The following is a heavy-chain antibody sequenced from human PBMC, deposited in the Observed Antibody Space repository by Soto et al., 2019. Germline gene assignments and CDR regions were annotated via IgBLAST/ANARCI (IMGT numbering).Heavy chain of an antibody. CDR1: GGSFSGYY. D-gene: IGHD6-19*01. CDR2: INHSGST. Sequence: SETLSLTCAVYGGSFSGYYWIWIRQPPGKGLEWIGEINHSGSTNYNPSLKSRVTISVDTSKNQFSLKLSSVAAADTAVYYCARAASFAVALNTGRYYFDYWGQGTLVTVSS. V-gene: IGHV4-34*01. J-gene: IGHJ4*02. CDR3: ARAASFAVALNTGRYYFDY.